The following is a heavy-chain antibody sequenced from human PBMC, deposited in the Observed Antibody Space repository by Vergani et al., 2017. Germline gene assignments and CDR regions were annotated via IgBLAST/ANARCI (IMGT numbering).Heavy chain of an antibody. CDR1: GYTFTSYG. CDR3: ASGGGIVVVPAAADAFDI. Sequence: QVQLVQSGAEVKKPGASVKVSCKASGYTFTSYGISWVRQAPGQGLEWMGWINAGNGNTKYSQKFQGRVTITRDTSASTAYMELSSLRSEDTAVYYCASGGGIVVVPAAADAFDIWGQGTMVTVSS. V-gene: IGHV1-18*01. D-gene: IGHD2-2*01. J-gene: IGHJ3*02. CDR2: INAGNGNT.